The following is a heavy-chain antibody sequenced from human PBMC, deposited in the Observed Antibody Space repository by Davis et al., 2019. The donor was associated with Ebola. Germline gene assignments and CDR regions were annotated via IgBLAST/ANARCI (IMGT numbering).Heavy chain of an antibody. CDR3: ARDKPHFGYSYGYEFDY. CDR1: GLTLKNFA. CDR2: ISSSSSYI. J-gene: IGHJ4*02. D-gene: IGHD5-18*01. Sequence: GESLKISCVASGLTLKNFAVSWVRQAPGKGLEWVSSISSSSSYIYYADSVKGRFTISRDNAKNSLYLQMNSLRAEDTAVYYCARDKPHFGYSYGYEFDYWGQGTLVTVSS. V-gene: IGHV3-21*01.